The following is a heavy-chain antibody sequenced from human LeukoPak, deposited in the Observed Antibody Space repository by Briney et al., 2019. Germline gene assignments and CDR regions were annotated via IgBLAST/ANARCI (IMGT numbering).Heavy chain of an antibody. CDR2: IRYGGSNK. D-gene: IGHD2-15*01. CDR3: AKDLLGYCSGGSCYSLGY. V-gene: IGHV3-30*02. Sequence: GGSLRLSCAASGFTFSSYGMHWVRQAPGKGLEWVAFIRYGGSNKYYADSVKGRFTISRDNSKNTLYLQMNSLRAEDTAVYYCAKDLLGYCSGGSCYSLGYWGQGTLVTVSS. CDR1: GFTFSSYG. J-gene: IGHJ4*02.